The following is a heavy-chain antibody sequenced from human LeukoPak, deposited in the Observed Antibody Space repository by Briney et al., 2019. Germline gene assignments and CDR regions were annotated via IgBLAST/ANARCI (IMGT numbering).Heavy chain of an antibody. CDR3: ATANKLGYYYYGMDV. CDR2: IYYSGST. Sequence: SETLSLTCTVSGGSISSYYWSWIRQPPGKGLGWIGYIYYSGSTNYNPSLKSRVTISVDTSKNQFSLKLSSVTAADTAVYYCATANKLGYYYYGMDVWGQGTTVTVSS. J-gene: IGHJ6*02. V-gene: IGHV4-59*08. CDR1: GGSISSYY. D-gene: IGHD6-13*01.